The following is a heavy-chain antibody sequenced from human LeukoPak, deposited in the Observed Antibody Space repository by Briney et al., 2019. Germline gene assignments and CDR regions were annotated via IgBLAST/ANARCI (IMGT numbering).Heavy chain of an antibody. D-gene: IGHD4-17*01. Sequence: SVKVSCKASGGTFSSYAISWVRQAPGQGLEGMGGIIPIFGTANYAQKFQGRVTITADESTSTAYLELSSLTSEDTAVYYCAREKFGYADSSDSKDSWGQGTLVTVSS. CDR3: AREKFGYADSSDSKDS. J-gene: IGHJ4*02. V-gene: IGHV1-69*13. CDR2: IIPIFGTA. CDR1: GGTFSSYA.